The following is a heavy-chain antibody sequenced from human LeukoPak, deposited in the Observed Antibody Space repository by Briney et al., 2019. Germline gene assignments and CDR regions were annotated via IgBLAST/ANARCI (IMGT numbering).Heavy chain of an antibody. V-gene: IGHV4-59*01. CDR1: GGSISSYY. Sequence: PSETLSLTCTVSGGSISSYYWSWIRQPPGKGLEWIGYIYYSGSTNYNPSLKSRVTISVDTSKNQFSLKLSSVTAADTAVYYCARARLKWELPDAFDIWGQGTMVTVSS. CDR2: IYYSGST. J-gene: IGHJ3*02. D-gene: IGHD1-26*01. CDR3: ARARLKWELPDAFDI.